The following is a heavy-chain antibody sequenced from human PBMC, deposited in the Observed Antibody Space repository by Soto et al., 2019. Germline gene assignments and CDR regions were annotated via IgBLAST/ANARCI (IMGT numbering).Heavy chain of an antibody. V-gene: IGHV1-18*04. CDR3: ARRGATVRRDFDY. Sequence: QVQLVQSGTEVRKPGASVKVSCKTSGYTFTTYGFSWVRQAPGQGLEWMAWISTYNGDTNYAQKFQGRVTLTTDTYTRTAYMELRSLTSDDTAVYYCARRGATVRRDFDYWGQGILVTVSS. D-gene: IGHD4-4*01. CDR2: ISTYNGDT. J-gene: IGHJ4*02. CDR1: GYTFTTYG.